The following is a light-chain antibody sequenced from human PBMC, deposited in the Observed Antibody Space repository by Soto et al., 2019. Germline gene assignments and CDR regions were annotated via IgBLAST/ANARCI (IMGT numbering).Light chain of an antibody. V-gene: IGLV2-14*03. Sequence: QSALTQPASVSGSPGQSITISCTGTSSDVGGYNYVSWYQHHPGKAPKFMIFDVSNRPSGVSNRFSGSKSGNTASLTISGLQAEDEADYYCSSYTCTSTLVFGGGTKLTVL. CDR3: SSYTCTSTLV. CDR1: SSDVGGYNY. J-gene: IGLJ2*01. CDR2: DVS.